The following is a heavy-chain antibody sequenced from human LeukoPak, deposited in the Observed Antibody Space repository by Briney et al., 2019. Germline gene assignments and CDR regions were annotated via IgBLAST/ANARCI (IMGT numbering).Heavy chain of an antibody. V-gene: IGHV3-30*03. CDR1: GFTFDDYA. J-gene: IGHJ4*02. CDR2: ISYDGSDK. D-gene: IGHD5-18*01. CDR3: ARGRALGYSYGFNDFDY. Sequence: SGGSLRLSCAASGFTFDDYAMHWVRQAPGKGLEWVALISYDGSDKYYADSVKGRFTISRDNSKNTLYLQMNSLRAEDTAVYYCARGRALGYSYGFNDFDYWGQGTLVTVSS.